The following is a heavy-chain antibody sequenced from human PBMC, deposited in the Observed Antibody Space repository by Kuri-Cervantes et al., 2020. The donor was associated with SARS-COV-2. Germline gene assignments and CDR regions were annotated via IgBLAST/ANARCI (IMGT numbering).Heavy chain of an antibody. CDR3: ARDLAYDSSGYAFDY. CDR1: GGSISSGSYY. Sequence: SETLSLTCTVSGGSISSGSYYWSWTRQPAGKGLEWIGRIYTSGSTNYNPSLKSRVTISVDTSKNQFSLKLSSVTAADTAVYYCARDLAYDSSGYAFDYWGQGTLVTVSS. D-gene: IGHD3-22*01. V-gene: IGHV4-61*02. J-gene: IGHJ4*02. CDR2: IYTSGST.